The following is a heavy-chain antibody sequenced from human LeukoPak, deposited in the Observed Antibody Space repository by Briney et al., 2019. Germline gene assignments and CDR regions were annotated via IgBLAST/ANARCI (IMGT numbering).Heavy chain of an antibody. D-gene: IGHD3-16*01. J-gene: IGHJ5*02. CDR1: GGTFSSYA. V-gene: IGHV1-69*13. CDR2: IIPIFGTA. Sequence: EASVKVSCKASGGTFSSYAISWVRQAPGQGLEWMGGIIPIFGTANYAQEFQGGVTITADESTSTAYMELSSLRSEDTAVYYCARKRLGFDPWGQGTLVTVSS. CDR3: ARKRLGFDP.